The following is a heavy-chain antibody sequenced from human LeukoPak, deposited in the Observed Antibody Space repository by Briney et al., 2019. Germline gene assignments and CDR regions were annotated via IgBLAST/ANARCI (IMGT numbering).Heavy chain of an antibody. CDR1: GFTFSSYW. CDR2: IKQGGSEK. J-gene: IGHJ6*02. CDR3: ASIGRIEIRFLEWSRYGMDV. V-gene: IGHV3-7*01. D-gene: IGHD3-3*01. Sequence: GGSLRLSCAASGFTFSSYWMSWVRQAPGKGREWVANIKQGGSEKYYVDSVNGRFTIYRDNAKNSLSLQMNTPRAEDTAVYYCASIGRIEIRFLEWSRYGMDVWGHGTTVTVSS.